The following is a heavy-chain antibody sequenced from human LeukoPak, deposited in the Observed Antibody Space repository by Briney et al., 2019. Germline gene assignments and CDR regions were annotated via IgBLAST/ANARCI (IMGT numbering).Heavy chain of an antibody. D-gene: IGHD6-19*01. V-gene: IGHV2-5*02. CDR3: AHRRSRHAFDL. CDR1: GFSLRTSGVG. Sequence: SGPTLVKPTPGLTLTCTFSGFSLRTSGVGVGWMRQPPAKAREWLALIYWDDDKRYSTSLKSRLTITKDTSKNQVVLTMINIDAVDTATYYCAHRRSRHAFDLWGPGTMVTVSS. CDR2: IYWDDDK. J-gene: IGHJ3*01.